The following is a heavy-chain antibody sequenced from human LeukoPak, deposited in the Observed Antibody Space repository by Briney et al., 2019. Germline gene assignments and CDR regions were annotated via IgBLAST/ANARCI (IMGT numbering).Heavy chain of an antibody. Sequence: PGRSLRLSCAASGFTFSSYAMHWVRQAPGKGLEWVAVISYDGSNKYYADSVKGRFTISRDNSKNTLYLQMNSLRAEDTAVYYCAKAQAGGYYYYMDVWGKGTTVTVSS. CDR2: ISYDGSNK. D-gene: IGHD1-26*01. V-gene: IGHV3-30-3*01. CDR1: GFTFSSYA. J-gene: IGHJ6*03. CDR3: AKAQAGGYYYYMDV.